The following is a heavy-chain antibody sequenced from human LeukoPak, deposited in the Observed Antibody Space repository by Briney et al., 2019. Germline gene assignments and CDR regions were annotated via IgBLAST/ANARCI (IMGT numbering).Heavy chain of an antibody. Sequence: GGSLRLSYAASGFTFSSYAMHWVRQAPGKGLEYVSAISSNGGSTYYANSVKGRFTISRDNSKNTLYLQMNSLRAEDTAVYYCARDKGGSSTPLGYWGQGTLVTVSS. CDR3: ARDKGGSSTPLGY. D-gene: IGHD1-26*01. J-gene: IGHJ4*02. CDR2: ISSNGGST. CDR1: GFTFSSYA. V-gene: IGHV3-64*01.